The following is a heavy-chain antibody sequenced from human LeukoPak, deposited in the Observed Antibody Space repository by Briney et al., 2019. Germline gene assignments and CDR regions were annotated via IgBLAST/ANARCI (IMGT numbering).Heavy chain of an antibody. CDR1: GFTFSRYW. J-gene: IGHJ4*02. V-gene: IGHV3-7*03. D-gene: IGHD3-22*01. Sequence: GGSLRLSCAASGFTFSRYWMSWVRQAPGKGLEWVANIKQDGSQKSYVDSVKGRFTISRDNANNLLYLQMNSLRAEDTAVYYCAKGHYYDRDRFDYWGQGTLVTVSS. CDR2: IKQDGSQK. CDR3: AKGHYYDRDRFDY.